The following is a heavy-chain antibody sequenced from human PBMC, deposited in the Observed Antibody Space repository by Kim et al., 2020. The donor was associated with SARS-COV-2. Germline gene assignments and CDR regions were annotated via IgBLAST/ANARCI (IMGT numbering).Heavy chain of an antibody. V-gene: IGHV1-69*04. Sequence: SVKVSCKASGGTFSSYAISWVRQAPGQGLEWMGRIIPILGIANYAQKFQGRVTITADKSTSTAYMELSSLRSEDTAVYYCARDRDIVVVPAAIRFVWELLYWGQGTLVTVSS. CDR2: IIPILGIA. D-gene: IGHD2-2*01. CDR1: GGTFSSYA. J-gene: IGHJ4*02. CDR3: ARDRDIVVVPAAIRFVWELLY.